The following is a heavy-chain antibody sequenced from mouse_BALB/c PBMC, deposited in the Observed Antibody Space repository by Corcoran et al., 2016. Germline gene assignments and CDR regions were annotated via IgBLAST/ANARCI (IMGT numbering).Heavy chain of an antibody. Sequence: VQVQHAGEEHVRPGASVNLSCTASGFNIKDTNIHWLIQRPEQGLGWIGRIDPANGNTKYDPKFQGKATITVDTSFNTGYLQLSSLTSEDTAVYYCAGSGGNYVGAMDSWGQGTSVTVS. CDR2: IDPANGNT. CDR3: AGSGGNYVGAMDS. V-gene: IGHV14-3*02. J-gene: IGHJ4*01. D-gene: IGHD2-1*01. CDR1: GFNIKDTN.